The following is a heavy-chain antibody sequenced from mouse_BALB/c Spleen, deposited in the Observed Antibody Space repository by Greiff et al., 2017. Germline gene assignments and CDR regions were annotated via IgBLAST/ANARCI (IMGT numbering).Heavy chain of an antibody. D-gene: IGHD1-1*01. Sequence: VQLQQSGPELEKPGASVKISCKASGYSFTGYNMNWVKQSNGKSLEWIGNIDPYYGDASYNQKFKGKATMTVDKSSSTAYMELARLTSEDSAIYYCALVITTEAMDYWGQGTSVTVSS. V-gene: IGHV1-39*01. J-gene: IGHJ4*01. CDR1: GYSFTGYN. CDR2: IDPYYGDA. CDR3: ALVITTEAMDY.